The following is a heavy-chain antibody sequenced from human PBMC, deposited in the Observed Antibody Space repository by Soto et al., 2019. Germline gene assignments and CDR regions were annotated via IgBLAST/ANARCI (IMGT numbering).Heavy chain of an antibody. J-gene: IGHJ5*02. Sequence: QVQLVESGGGVVQPGMSRRLSCAASGFTFENFGMHWFRQAPGKGLEWVAVIAYDGSSKYYADSVKGRFTISRDNSNNTLDLQMNSLRVEDTAVYYCAKSLDGVAVQEFDPRGQGTLVTVSS. CDR1: GFTFENFG. V-gene: IGHV3-30*18. D-gene: IGHD3-3*01. CDR3: AKSLDGVAVQEFDP. CDR2: IAYDGSSK.